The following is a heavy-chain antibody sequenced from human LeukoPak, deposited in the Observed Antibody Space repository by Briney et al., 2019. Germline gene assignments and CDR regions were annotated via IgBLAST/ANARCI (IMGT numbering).Heavy chain of an antibody. J-gene: IGHJ6*03. CDR2: VNSDGTGT. D-gene: IGHD5-12*01. CDR1: GLPFSFYE. V-gene: IGHV3-74*01. CDR3: IRTLIVATSPYMDV. Sequence: GGSLRLSCVVSGLPFSFYELNWVRQAPGKGLVWVSRVNSDGTGTTYADSVEGRFTISRDNAKNTVYLQMNSLRAEDTAIYYCIRTLIVATSPYMDVWGKGTTVTVSS.